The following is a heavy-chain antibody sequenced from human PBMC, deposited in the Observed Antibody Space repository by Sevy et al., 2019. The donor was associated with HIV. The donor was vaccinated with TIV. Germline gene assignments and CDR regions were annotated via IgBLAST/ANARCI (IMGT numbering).Heavy chain of an antibody. CDR3: ARDRTIAAADYYFDY. J-gene: IGHJ4*02. CDR1: GLTFNRYP. CDR2: ISNDGRDK. Sequence: GGSLRLSCAASGLTFNRYPMHWVRQAPGKGLEWVAVISNDGRDKHYADSVKGRFTVSRDNSKNTLYLQMNSLRAEDTGVYYCARDRTIAAADYYFDYWGQGTLVTVSS. V-gene: IGHV3-30*04. D-gene: IGHD6-13*01.